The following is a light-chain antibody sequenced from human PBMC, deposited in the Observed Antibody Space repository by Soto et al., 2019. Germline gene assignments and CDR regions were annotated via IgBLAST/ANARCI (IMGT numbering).Light chain of an antibody. CDR1: QSVSSF. Sequence: EIEVTQSPATLSLSPGERATLSCRASQSVSSFFAWYQQKPGQSPRLLIYDASNRASGIPARFTGSGSGTDFNLTISSVEPEDSAVYYCQQRGNWWTFGQGTKVDIK. V-gene: IGKV3-11*01. CDR2: DAS. J-gene: IGKJ1*01. CDR3: QQRGNWWT.